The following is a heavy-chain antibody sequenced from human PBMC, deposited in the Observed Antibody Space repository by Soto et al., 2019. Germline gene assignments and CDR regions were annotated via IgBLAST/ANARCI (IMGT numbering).Heavy chain of an antibody. CDR2: IHHSGTT. Sequence: TSETLSLTCAVSGYSISSGYYWGWIRQPPGKGLEWIGNIHHSGTTYYNPSLKSRVTISIDRSKNQFSLKLSSVTAADTAVYYCARAGDTMVRGVIIMNYYGMDVWGQGTTVTVSS. V-gene: IGHV4-38-2*01. CDR3: ARAGDTMVRGVIIMNYYGMDV. CDR1: GYSISSGYY. J-gene: IGHJ6*02. D-gene: IGHD3-10*01.